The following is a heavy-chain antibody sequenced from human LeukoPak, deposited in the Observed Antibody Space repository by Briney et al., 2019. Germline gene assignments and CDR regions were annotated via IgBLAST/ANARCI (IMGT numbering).Heavy chain of an antibody. CDR2: ISSSSSYT. J-gene: IGHJ4*02. CDR1: GFTFSDYY. Sequence: GGSLRLSCAASGFTFSDYYMSWIRQAPGKGLEWVSYISSSSSYTNYADSVKGRFTISRDNAKNSLYLQMNSLRAEDTAVYYCARDAIWRSTRYFDWLVDYWGQGTLVTVSS. D-gene: IGHD3-9*01. CDR3: ARDAIWRSTRYFDWLVDY. V-gene: IGHV3-11*06.